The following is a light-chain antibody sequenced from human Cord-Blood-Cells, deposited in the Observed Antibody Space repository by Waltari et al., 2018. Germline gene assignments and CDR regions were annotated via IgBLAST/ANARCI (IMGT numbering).Light chain of an antibody. CDR2: EGS. Sequence: SALTQPASVSGSPGQSITLPCTGPSTDVGSYILVSWYQQHPGKAPKPMIYEGSKRPSGVSNRFSGSKSGNTASLTISGLQAEDEADYYCCSYAGSSTFVVFGGGTKLTVL. CDR1: STDVGSYIL. V-gene: IGLV2-23*03. CDR3: CSYAGSSTFVV. J-gene: IGLJ2*01.